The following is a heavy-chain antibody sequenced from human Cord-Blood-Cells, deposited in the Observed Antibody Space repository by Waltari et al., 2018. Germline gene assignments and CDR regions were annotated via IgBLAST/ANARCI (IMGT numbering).Heavy chain of an antibody. CDR3: ARAPPDYGDYYYGMDV. D-gene: IGHD4-17*01. CDR1: GYSISSGYY. CDR2: IYHSGST. J-gene: IGHJ6*02. Sequence: LTCAVSGYSISSGYYWGWIRQPPGKGLEWIGSIYHSGSTYYNPSLKSRVTISVDTSKNQFSLKLSSVTAAATAVYYCARAPPDYGDYYYGMDVWGQGTTVTVSS. V-gene: IGHV4-38-2*01.